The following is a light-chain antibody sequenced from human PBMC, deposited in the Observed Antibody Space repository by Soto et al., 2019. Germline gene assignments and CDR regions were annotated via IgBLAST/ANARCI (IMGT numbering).Light chain of an antibody. V-gene: IGKV1-27*01. CDR1: QDISNF. CDR3: LNYNNAPQT. CDR2: TAT. J-gene: IGKJ1*01. Sequence: QMTKPPSSLSASVGDRDNITCRASQDISNFLAWYQQKPGEVPKVLIYTATTLTSRVPSRFSGSGSGTDFTLTISGLQPEDVATYFCLNYNNAPQTLGQGTKVDIK.